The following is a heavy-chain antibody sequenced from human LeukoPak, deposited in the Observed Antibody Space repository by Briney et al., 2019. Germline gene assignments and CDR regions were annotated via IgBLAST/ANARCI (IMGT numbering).Heavy chain of an antibody. Sequence: GASVKVSCKSSGYSFSGSYMHWVRQARGQGREWMGWINTDSRGTFLAERVQGRVTMTGGTSISTAYMELSSLKSDDTAVYFCARGISGTTHSFDFWGQGTLVTVSS. D-gene: IGHD1-20*01. V-gene: IGHV1-2*02. CDR3: ARGISGTTHSFDF. J-gene: IGHJ4*02. CDR2: INTDSRGT. CDR1: GYSFSGSY.